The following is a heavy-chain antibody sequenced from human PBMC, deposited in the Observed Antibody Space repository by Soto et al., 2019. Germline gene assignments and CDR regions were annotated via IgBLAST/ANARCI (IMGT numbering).Heavy chain of an antibody. CDR2: IKSKTDGGTT. Sequence: GGSLRLSCAASGFTFSNAWMSWVRQAPGKGLEWVGRIKSKTDGGTTDYAAPVKGRFTISRDDSKNTLYLQMNSLKTEDTAVYYCTTDPGVVVADKARVFYYYYMDVWGKGTTVTVSS. CDR3: TTDPGVVVADKARVFYYYYMDV. D-gene: IGHD2-15*01. V-gene: IGHV3-15*01. J-gene: IGHJ6*03. CDR1: GFTFSNAW.